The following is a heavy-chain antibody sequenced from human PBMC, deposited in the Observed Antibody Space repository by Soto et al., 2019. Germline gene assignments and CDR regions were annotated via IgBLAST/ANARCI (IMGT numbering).Heavy chain of an antibody. CDR2: IYYSGST. D-gene: IGHD3-10*01. J-gene: IGHJ3*02. Sequence: SETLSLTCTVSGGSISSGGYYWSWIRQHPGKGLEWIGYIYYSGSTYYNPSLKSRVTISVDTSKDQFSLKLSSVTAADTSVYYCARFYMVRGVMGAFDIWGQGTMVTVSS. V-gene: IGHV4-31*03. CDR1: GGSISSGGYY. CDR3: ARFYMVRGVMGAFDI.